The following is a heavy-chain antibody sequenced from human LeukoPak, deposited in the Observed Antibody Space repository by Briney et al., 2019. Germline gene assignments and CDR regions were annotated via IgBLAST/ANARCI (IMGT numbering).Heavy chain of an antibody. CDR3: ARQTPHIAAAGTGWFDP. CDR1: GGSISSYY. D-gene: IGHD6-13*01. Sequence: KPSETLSLTCTVSGGSISSYYWSWIRQPPGKGLEWIGYIYYSGSTNYNPPLKSRVTISVDTSKNQFSLKLSSVTAADTAVYYCARQTPHIAAAGTGWFDPWGQGTLVTVSS. J-gene: IGHJ5*02. V-gene: IGHV4-59*08. CDR2: IYYSGST.